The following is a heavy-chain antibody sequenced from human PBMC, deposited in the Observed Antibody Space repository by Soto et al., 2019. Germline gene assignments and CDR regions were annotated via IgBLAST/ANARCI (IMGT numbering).Heavy chain of an antibody. CDR2: IYHSGRT. V-gene: IGHV4-31*03. CDR3: AREYRPDISLFEY. D-gene: IGHD2-2*01. CDR1: GDSLTNGTYY. Sequence: SETLSLTCTVSGDSLTNGTYYWTWLRQHPGKGLEWIGYIYHSGRTNYNPSLRSRVSMSVDTSENQFSLNLSSVTAADTAVYFCAREYRPDISLFEYRGQGIHGTGSS. J-gene: IGHJ4*01.